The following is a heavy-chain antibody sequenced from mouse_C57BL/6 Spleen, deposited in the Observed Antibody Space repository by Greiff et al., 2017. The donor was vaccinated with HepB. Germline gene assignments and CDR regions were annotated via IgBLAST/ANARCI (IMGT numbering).Heavy chain of an antibody. J-gene: IGHJ4*01. CDR3: ARGFLLRAMDY. Sequence: QVQLQQPGAELVKPGASVKMSCKASGYTFTSYWITWVKQRPGQGLEWIGDIYPGSGSTNYNEKFKRKATLTVDTSSSTAYMHLSSLTSEDSAVYYCARGFLLRAMDYWGQGTSVTVSS. CDR1: GYTFTSYW. D-gene: IGHD2-1*01. CDR2: IYPGSGST. V-gene: IGHV1-55*01.